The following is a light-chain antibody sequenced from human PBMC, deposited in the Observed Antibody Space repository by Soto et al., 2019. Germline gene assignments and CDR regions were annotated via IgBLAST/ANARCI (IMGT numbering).Light chain of an antibody. V-gene: IGKV1-39*01. Sequence: DIQMTQSPSSLSASVGDRVTITCRASQSISSYLNWYQQKPGKAPKLLIYAASSLQSGVPSRFSGSGSGTDFTLTISSLQPEDFATYYCQQYKSYSRMFGQGTKVDIK. CDR1: QSISSY. J-gene: IGKJ1*01. CDR3: QQYKSYSRM. CDR2: AAS.